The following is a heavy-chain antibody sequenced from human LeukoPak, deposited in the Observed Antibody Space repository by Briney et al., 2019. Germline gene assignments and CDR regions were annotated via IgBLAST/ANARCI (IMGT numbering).Heavy chain of an antibody. CDR2: IYTSGST. CDR1: GGSMNTYY. D-gene: IGHD3-22*01. Sequence: SETLSLTCNVSGGSMNTYYWSWIRQPPGKGLEWIGRIYTSGSTNHNPSLKSRVTISVDKSKNHFSLKLSSVTAADTAVYYCASSGDSSGDNDVHILGQGTMVTVSS. V-gene: IGHV4-4*07. CDR3: ASSGDSSGDNDVHI. J-gene: IGHJ3*02.